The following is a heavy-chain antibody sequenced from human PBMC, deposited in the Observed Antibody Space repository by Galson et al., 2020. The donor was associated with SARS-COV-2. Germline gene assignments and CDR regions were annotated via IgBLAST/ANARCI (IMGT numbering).Heavy chain of an antibody. CDR3: TRHDSVTHYYDNDAFDI. V-gene: IGHV3-73*01. CDR1: GFSFSGSV. CDR2: IRSKTNSYAT. D-gene: IGHD3-22*01. Sequence: GGSLRLSCAASGFSFSGSVMHWVRQASGKGLDWVGHIRSKTNSYATAYAPSVKGRFTISRDDSKNTAYLQMNSLKTEDTAMYYCTRHDSVTHYYDNDAFDIWGKGTMVTVSS. J-gene: IGHJ3*02.